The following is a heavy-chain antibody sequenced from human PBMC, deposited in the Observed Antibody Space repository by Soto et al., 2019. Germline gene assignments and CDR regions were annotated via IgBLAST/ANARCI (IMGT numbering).Heavy chain of an antibody. V-gene: IGHV3-21*01. J-gene: IGHJ5*02. D-gene: IGHD6-19*01. CDR1: GFTFSSYS. CDR3: ARFLNSLAGTGGHNWFDP. CDR2: ISSSSSYI. Sequence: EVQLVESGGGLVKPGGSLRLSCAASGFTFSSYSMNWVRQAPGKGLEWVSSISSSSSYIYYADSVKGRFTISRDNAKNSLYLQMNSLRAEDTAVYYCARFLNSLAGTGGHNWFDPWGQGTLVTVS.